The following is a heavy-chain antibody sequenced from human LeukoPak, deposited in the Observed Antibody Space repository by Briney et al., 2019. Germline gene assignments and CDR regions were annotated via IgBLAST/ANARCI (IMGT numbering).Heavy chain of an antibody. CDR3: ALPFRYYDSSGYYHDAFDI. D-gene: IGHD3-22*01. J-gene: IGHJ3*02. CDR1: GYTFTSYY. Sequence: GASVKVSCKASGYTFTSYYMHWVRQAPGQGLEWMGIINPSSGSTSYAQKFQGRVTMTRDTSTSTVYMEPSSLRSEDTAVYYCALPFRYYDSSGYYHDAFDIWGQGTMVTVSS. V-gene: IGHV1-46*03. CDR2: INPSSGST.